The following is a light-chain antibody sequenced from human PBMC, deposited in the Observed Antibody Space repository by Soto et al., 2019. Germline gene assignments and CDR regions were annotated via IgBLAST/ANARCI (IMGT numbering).Light chain of an antibody. Sequence: EIVLTQSPGTLSLSPGERATLSCRASQSVSSSYLGWYQQKPGQAPRLLIYGASTRATGIPDRFSGSGSGKDFPLTISRLDPEDFAVYYCQQYGGSSLYTFGQGTKLEIK. V-gene: IGKV3-20*01. CDR2: GAS. J-gene: IGKJ2*01. CDR1: QSVSSSY. CDR3: QQYGGSSLYT.